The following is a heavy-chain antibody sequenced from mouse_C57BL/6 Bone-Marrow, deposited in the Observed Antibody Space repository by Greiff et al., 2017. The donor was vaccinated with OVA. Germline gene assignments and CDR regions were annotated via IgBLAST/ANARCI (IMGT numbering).Heavy chain of an antibody. J-gene: IGHJ1*03. CDR1: GYTFTSYG. CDR2: IYPRSGNT. D-gene: IGHD1-1*01. Sequence: QVQLQQSGAELARPGASVKLSCKASGYTFTSYGISWVKQRPGQGLEWIGEIYPRSGNTYYNEKFKGKATLTADKSSSTAYMELRSLTSEDSAVYFCARDYYGSSYRYFDVWGTGTTVTVSS. V-gene: IGHV1-81*01. CDR3: ARDYYGSSYRYFDV.